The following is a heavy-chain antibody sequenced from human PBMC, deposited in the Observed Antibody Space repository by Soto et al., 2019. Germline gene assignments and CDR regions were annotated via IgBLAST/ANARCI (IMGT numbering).Heavy chain of an antibody. CDR3: ARAAPRYCSGGSCYSGSDY. J-gene: IGHJ4*02. CDR1: GDSISSSNW. CDR2: IYHSGST. Sequence: SETLSLTCAVSGDSISSSNWWSWVRQPPGKGLEWIGEIYHSGSTNYNPSLKSRVTISVDKSKNQFSLNLNSVTAADTAVYYCARAAPRYCSGGSCYSGSDYWDQGTLVTVSS. V-gene: IGHV4-4*02. D-gene: IGHD2-15*01.